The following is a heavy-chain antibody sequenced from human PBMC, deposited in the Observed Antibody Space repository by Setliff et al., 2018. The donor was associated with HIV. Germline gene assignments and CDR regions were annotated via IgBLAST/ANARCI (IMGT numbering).Heavy chain of an antibody. J-gene: IGHJ3*02. V-gene: IGHV1-46*01. D-gene: IGHD6-6*01. CDR1: GYTFTNYY. CDR2: INTSGGST. CDR3: ARGPVDSSSGAFDI. Sequence: ASVNVSCQASGYTFTNYYMHWVRQAPGQGLEWMGIINTSGGSTSDAQKFQGRVTMTRDKSTSTVYMELSSLRSEDTAVYYCARGPVDSSSGAFDIWGQGTMVTVSS.